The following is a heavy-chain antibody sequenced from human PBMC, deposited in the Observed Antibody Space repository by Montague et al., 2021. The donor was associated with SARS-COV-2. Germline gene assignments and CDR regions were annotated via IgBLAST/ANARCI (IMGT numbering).Heavy chain of an antibody. CDR2: IYTSGST. Sequence: TLSLTCTVSGGSISSGSSYWSWIRQPAGKGLEWIGRIYTSGSTNYNPSLKSRVTISVDTSKIQLSLKLSSVTAADTAVYYCARDSCTLYAFDIWGQGTMVTVSS. D-gene: IGHD2-8*01. CDR3: ARDSCTLYAFDI. J-gene: IGHJ3*02. CDR1: GGSISSGSSY. V-gene: IGHV4-61*02.